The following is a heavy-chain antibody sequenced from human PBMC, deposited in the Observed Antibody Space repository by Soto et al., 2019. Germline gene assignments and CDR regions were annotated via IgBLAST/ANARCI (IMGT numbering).Heavy chain of an antibody. Sequence: GVSLRLSCTTSGFSFDNYAMSWVRQAPGKGLEWLSAISGGGGGKYYADSVKGRFSVFRDNSKKTVYLQLNGLTIDDTAVYYCAKDVHYDSGGGLDYGGQGTLVTVSS. CDR1: GFSFDNYA. J-gene: IGHJ4*02. CDR3: AKDVHYDSGGGLDY. CDR2: ISGGGGGK. D-gene: IGHD3-22*01. V-gene: IGHV3-23*01.